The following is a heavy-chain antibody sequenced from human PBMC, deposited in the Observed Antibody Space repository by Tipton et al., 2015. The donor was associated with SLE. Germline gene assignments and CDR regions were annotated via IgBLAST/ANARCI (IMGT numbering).Heavy chain of an antibody. J-gene: IGHJ3*02. CDR3: AKDKGSGSAFDI. CDR2: INWNGGST. Sequence: SLRLSCAASGFTFDDYGMSWVRQAPGKGLEWVSGINWNGGSTGYADSVKGRVTISRDNAKNSLYLQMNSLRAEDTALYYCAKDKGSGSAFDIWGQGTMVTVSS. CDR1: GFTFDDYG. V-gene: IGHV3-20*04. D-gene: IGHD5-12*01.